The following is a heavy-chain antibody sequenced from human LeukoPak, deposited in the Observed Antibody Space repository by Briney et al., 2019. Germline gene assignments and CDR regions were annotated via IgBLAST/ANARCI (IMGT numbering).Heavy chain of an antibody. V-gene: IGHV1-69*04. Sequence: GASVKVSCKASGGTFSSYAISWVRQAPGQGLEWMGRIIPILGIANYAQKFQGRVTITADKSTSTAYMELSSLRSEDTAVYYCARDQPGENSGWFDYWGQGTLVTVSS. D-gene: IGHD6-19*01. CDR1: GGTFSSYA. CDR3: ARDQPGENSGWFDY. CDR2: IIPILGIA. J-gene: IGHJ4*02.